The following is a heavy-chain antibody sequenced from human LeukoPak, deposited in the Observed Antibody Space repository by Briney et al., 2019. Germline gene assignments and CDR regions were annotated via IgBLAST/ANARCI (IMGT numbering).Heavy chain of an antibody. J-gene: IGHJ6*03. V-gene: IGHV3-48*03. CDR3: TRAGELRYMDV. CDR1: GFTFSNYE. CDR2: ISSGSSAI. Sequence: GGSLRLSCAASGFTFSNYEMNWVRKAPGKGLEWVSIISSGSSAIFSADALKGRFTISRDNAKNSLFLQMSSLRADDTAIYYCTRAGELRYMDVWGKGTAVTVSS. D-gene: IGHD3-16*01.